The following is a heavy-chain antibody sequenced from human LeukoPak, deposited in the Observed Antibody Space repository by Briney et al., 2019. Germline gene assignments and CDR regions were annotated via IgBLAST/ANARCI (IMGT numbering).Heavy chain of an antibody. D-gene: IGHD6-19*01. CDR1: GGSFSGYY. CDR3: ARTSLTVAGTNIGY. Sequence: SETLSLTCAIYGGSFSGYYWSWIRQPPGKGLEWIGEINHSGSTNYNPSLKSRVTISVDTSKNQFSLKLSSVTAADTAVYYCARTSLTVAGTNIGYWGQGTLVTVSS. CDR2: INHSGST. V-gene: IGHV4-34*01. J-gene: IGHJ4*02.